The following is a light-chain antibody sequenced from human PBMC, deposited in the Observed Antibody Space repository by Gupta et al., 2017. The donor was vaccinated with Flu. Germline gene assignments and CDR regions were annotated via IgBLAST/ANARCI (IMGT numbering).Light chain of an antibody. V-gene: IGKV1-39*01. CDR3: QQSYTTPLT. CDR2: AAS. CDR1: QNISIY. Sequence: DIQMTQSPSSLSASVGDRVTITCRASQNISIYLNWYQQKPGKAPKLLIYAASSLQSGVPSRFSGSGSGTDFTLTISSLQPEDFATYYCQQSYTTPLTFGPGTKVDVK. J-gene: IGKJ3*01.